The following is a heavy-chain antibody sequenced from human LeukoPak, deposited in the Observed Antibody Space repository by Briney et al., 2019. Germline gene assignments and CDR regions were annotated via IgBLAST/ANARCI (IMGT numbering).Heavy chain of an antibody. CDR2: INSDGINI. J-gene: IGHJ5*02. D-gene: IGHD3-22*01. CDR3: ARDLGQYYDTSDNWFDP. Sequence: GGSLRLACAASGFTFSNYWMHWVRQAPGKGLVWVSRINSDGINISYADSVKGRFTISRDNAKNTLNLQMNSLRAEDTAVYYCARDLGQYYDTSDNWFDPWGQGTLVTVSS. V-gene: IGHV3-74*01. CDR1: GFTFSNYW.